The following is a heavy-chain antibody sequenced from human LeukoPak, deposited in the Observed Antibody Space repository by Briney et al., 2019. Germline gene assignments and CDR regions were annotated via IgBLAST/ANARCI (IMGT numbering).Heavy chain of an antibody. J-gene: IGHJ4*02. CDR1: GFTFSGYA. V-gene: IGHV3-23*01. CDR3: AKSNSFDY. Sequence: PGGSLRLSCAASGFTFSGYAMSWVRQAPGKGLEWVSAIIRSGGSTYYADSVKGRFTISRDNSKNTLFLQMNSLRAEDTAVYYCAKSNSFDYWGQGTLVTVSS. CDR2: IIRSGGST.